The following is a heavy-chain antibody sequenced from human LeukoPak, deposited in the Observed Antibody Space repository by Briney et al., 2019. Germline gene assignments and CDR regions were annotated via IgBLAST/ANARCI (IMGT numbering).Heavy chain of an antibody. J-gene: IGHJ4*02. Sequence: GGSLRLSCAASGFTLSSNYMSWVRHAPGEGLEWGSVIYSGGSTYYADSVKGRFTISRDNSKNTLYLQMNSLRVEDTAVYYCARGNCSGTSCHTSYWGQGTLVTV. CDR2: IYSGGST. V-gene: IGHV3-66*01. CDR3: ARGNCSGTSCHTSY. CDR1: GFTLSSNY. D-gene: IGHD2-15*01.